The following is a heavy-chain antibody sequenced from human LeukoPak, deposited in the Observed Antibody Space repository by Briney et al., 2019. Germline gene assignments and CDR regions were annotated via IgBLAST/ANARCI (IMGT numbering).Heavy chain of an antibody. Sequence: GRSLRFSCAASGFTFSSYGMHWVRQAPGKGLEWVAVIWYDGSNKYYADSVKGRFTISRDNSKNTLYLQMNSLRAEDTAVYYCARDPGIYMVRGVIDYWGQGTLVTVSS. J-gene: IGHJ4*02. CDR3: ARDPGIYMVRGVIDY. D-gene: IGHD3-10*01. V-gene: IGHV3-33*01. CDR1: GFTFSSYG. CDR2: IWYDGSNK.